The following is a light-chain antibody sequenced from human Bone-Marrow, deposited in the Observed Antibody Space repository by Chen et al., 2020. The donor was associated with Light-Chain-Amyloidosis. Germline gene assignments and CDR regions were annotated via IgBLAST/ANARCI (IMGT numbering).Light chain of an antibody. CDR3: HQYENLPFT. V-gene: IGKV1-33*01. CDR1: QDIITS. CDR2: DAS. J-gene: IGKJ3*01. Sequence: DIQMTQSPSSRSASVGDRVIISCQESQDIITSLNWFQLKPGQAPKLLIYDASNLQTGVPSRFPGSGSGTPFTLAISSLHPDDIATYYCHQYENLPFTFGPGTKVEMK.